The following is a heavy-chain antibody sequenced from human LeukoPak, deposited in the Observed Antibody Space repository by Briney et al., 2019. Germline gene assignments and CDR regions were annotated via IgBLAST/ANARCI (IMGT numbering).Heavy chain of an antibody. CDR1: GYTFTSYG. Sequence: ASVKVSCKASGYTFTSYGISWVRQAPGQGLEWMGWISAYNGNTNYAQKPQGRVTMTTDTSTSTAYMGLRSLRSDDTAVYYCARDLPHYYGSGSYYNGWTYWGQGTLVTVSS. J-gene: IGHJ4*02. CDR3: ARDLPHYYGSGSYYNGWTY. D-gene: IGHD3-10*01. CDR2: ISAYNGNT. V-gene: IGHV1-18*01.